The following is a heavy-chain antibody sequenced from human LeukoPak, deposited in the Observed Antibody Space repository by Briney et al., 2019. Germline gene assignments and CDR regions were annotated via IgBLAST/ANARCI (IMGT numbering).Heavy chain of an antibody. V-gene: IGHV3-11*04. J-gene: IGHJ6*03. CDR3: ARDRYHLLLWFGEPYNYYMDV. Sequence: PGGSLRLSCTASGFTFRDYYVTWIRQAPGKGLEWVSYISSSGSTIYYADSVKGRFTISRDNAKNSLYLQMNSLRAEDTAVYYCARDRYHLLLWFGEPYNYYMDVWGKGTTVTVSS. D-gene: IGHD3-10*01. CDR2: ISSSGSTI. CDR1: GFTFRDYY.